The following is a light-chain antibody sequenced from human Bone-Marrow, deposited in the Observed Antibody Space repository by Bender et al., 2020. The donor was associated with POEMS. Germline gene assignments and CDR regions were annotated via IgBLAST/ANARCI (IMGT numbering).Light chain of an antibody. J-gene: IGLJ1*01. Sequence: QSALTQPASVSGSPGQSISISCIGTNSDIGASDYVSWYQQHPGKAPKLMIYDVANRPSGVSNRFSGSKSDNTASLTISGLQAEDEADYYCSSYTSSSVYVFGTGTKVIVL. V-gene: IGLV2-14*01. CDR3: SSYTSSSVYV. CDR2: DVA. CDR1: NSDIGASDY.